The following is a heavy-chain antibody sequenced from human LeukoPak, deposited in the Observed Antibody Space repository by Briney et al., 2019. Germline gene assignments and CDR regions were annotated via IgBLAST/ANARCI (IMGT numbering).Heavy chain of an antibody. CDR3: ATPQGGSGSYMGD. V-gene: IGHV4-61*02. D-gene: IGHD3-10*01. CDR1: GGSISSGSYY. J-gene: IGHJ4*02. CDR2: IYTSGST. Sequence: TSETLSLTCTVSGGSISSGSYYWSWIRQPAGKGLEWIGRIYTSGSTNYNPSLKSRVTISVDTSKNQFSLKLSSVTAADTAVYYCATPQGGSGSYMGDWGQGTLVTVSS.